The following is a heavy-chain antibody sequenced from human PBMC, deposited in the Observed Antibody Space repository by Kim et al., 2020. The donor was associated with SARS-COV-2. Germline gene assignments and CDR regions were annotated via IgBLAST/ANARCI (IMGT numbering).Heavy chain of an antibody. Sequence: GGSLRLSCAASGFTFSSYAMSWVRQAPGKGLEWVSAISGSVGSTYYADSVKGRFTISRDNSKNTLYLQMNSLRAEDTAVYYCAKDPHRSHYINGGNSYFDYWGQGTLVTVSS. V-gene: IGHV3-23*01. J-gene: IGHJ4*02. CDR2: ISGSVGST. CDR1: GFTFSSYA. D-gene: IGHD1-7*01. CDR3: AKDPHRSHYINGGNSYFDY.